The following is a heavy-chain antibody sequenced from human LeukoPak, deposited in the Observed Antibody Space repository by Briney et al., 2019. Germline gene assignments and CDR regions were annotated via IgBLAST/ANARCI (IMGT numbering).Heavy chain of an antibody. J-gene: IGHJ5*02. V-gene: IGHV1-18*01. D-gene: IGHD6-13*01. CDR3: ARERPNSSSWYARWFDP. Sequence: ASVTVSCKASGYTFTSYGISWVRQAPGQGLEWMGWISAYNGNTNYAQKLQGRVTMTTDTSTSTAYMELRSLRSDDTAVYYCARERPNSSSWYARWFDPWGQGTLVTVSS. CDR1: GYTFTSYG. CDR2: ISAYNGNT.